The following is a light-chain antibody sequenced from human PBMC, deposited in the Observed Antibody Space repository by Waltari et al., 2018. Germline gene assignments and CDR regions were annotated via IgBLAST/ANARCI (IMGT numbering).Light chain of an antibody. Sequence: EFVLTQSPCTLSLSPGDGATLSCRTSQTIRTTYLDWYQQKPGQAPTLLIYGTFSMATGIPDRFTGSGSGTDFSLTISSLEPEDFATYYCQQYDISPLTFGGGTKVEIK. V-gene: IGKV3-20*01. CDR2: GTF. J-gene: IGKJ4*01. CDR1: QTIRTTY. CDR3: QQYDISPLT.